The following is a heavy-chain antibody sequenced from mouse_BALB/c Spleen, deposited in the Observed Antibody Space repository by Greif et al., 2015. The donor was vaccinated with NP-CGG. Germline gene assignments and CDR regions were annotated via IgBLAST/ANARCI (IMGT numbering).Heavy chain of an antibody. Sequence: EVKLMESGPELVKPGASVKISCKASGYTFTDYNMHWVKQSHGKSLEWIGYIYPYNGGTGYNQKFKSKATLTVDNSSSTAYMELRSLTSEDSAVYYCARTRNYRYDEDYAMDYWGQRTSVTVSS. J-gene: IGHJ4*01. CDR3: ARTRNYRYDEDYAMDY. D-gene: IGHD2-14*01. CDR2: IYPYNGGT. CDR1: GYTFTDYN. V-gene: IGHV1S29*02.